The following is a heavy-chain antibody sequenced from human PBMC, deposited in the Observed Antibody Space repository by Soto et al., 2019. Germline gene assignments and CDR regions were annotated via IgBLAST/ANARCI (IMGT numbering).Heavy chain of an antibody. J-gene: IGHJ5*02. CDR3: AKSNRFDP. V-gene: IGHV4-34*01. Sequence: SETLSLTCAVYGGSFSGYYWSWIRQPPGKGLEWIGEINHSGSTNYNPSLKSRVTISVDTSKNQFSLKLSSVTAEDTAVYYCAKSNRFDPWGQGTLVTVSS. CDR1: GGSFSGYY. CDR2: INHSGST.